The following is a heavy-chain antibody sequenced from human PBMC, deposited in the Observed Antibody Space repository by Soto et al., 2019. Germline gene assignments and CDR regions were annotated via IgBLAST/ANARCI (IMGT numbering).Heavy chain of an antibody. J-gene: IGHJ4*02. V-gene: IGHV1-58*01. CDR1: GFTFTSSA. CDR3: AAEAPEMATVFDY. D-gene: IGHD4-4*01. CDR2: IVVGSGNT. Sequence: SVKVSCKASGFTFTSSAVQWVRQARGQRLEWIGWIVVGSGNTNYAQKFQERVTITRDMSTSTAYMELSSLRSEDTAVYYCAAEAPEMATVFDYWGQGTLVTVSS.